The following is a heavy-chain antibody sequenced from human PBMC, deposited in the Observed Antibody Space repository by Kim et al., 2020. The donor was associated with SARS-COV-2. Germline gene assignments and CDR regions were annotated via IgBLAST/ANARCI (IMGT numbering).Heavy chain of an antibody. CDR2: ISSSSSTI. V-gene: IGHV3-48*02. J-gene: IGHJ4*02. D-gene: IGHD3-16*01. CDR3: ARDPLGANFPSDGDY. Sequence: GGSLRLSCAASGFTFSSYSMNWVRQAPGKGLEWVSYISSSSSTIYYADSVKGRFTISRDNAKNSLYLQMNSLRDEDTAVYYCARDPLGANFPSDGDYWGQGTLVTVSS. CDR1: GFTFSSYS.